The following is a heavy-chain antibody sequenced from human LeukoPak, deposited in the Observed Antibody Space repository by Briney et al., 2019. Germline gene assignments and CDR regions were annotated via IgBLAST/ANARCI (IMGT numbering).Heavy chain of an antibody. CDR1: GFTFSSYG. D-gene: IGHD2-21*02. J-gene: IGHJ3*02. Sequence: GGSLRLSCAASGFTFSSYGMHWVRQAPGKGLEWVAVISYDGSNKYYADSVKGRFTISRDNSKNTLYLQMNSLRAEDTAVYYCAKQHCGGDCYPDAFDIWGQGTMVTVSS. CDR3: AKQHCGGDCYPDAFDI. CDR2: ISYDGSNK. V-gene: IGHV3-30*18.